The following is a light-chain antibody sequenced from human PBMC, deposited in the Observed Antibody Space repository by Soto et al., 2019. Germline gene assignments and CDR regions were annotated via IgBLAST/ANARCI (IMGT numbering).Light chain of an antibody. J-gene: IGKJ1*01. CDR3: QQRSNSPPT. CDR2: DAS. Sequence: EVVLTQSPATLSLSPGERGTLSCRASQSISSYLAWYQQKPGQAPRLLIFDASNRATGIPARFSGSGSGTDFTLTISSLEPEDFGIYYCQQRSNSPPTFGQGTKVEIK. CDR1: QSISSY. V-gene: IGKV3-11*01.